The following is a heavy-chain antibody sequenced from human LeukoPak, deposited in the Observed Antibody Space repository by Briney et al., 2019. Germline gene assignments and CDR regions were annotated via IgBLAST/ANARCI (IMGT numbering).Heavy chain of an antibody. J-gene: IGHJ6*02. CDR2: IYYSGST. Sequence: SETLSLTCTVSGGSVSSGSYYWSWIRQPPGEGLEWIGYIYYSGSTNYNPSLKSRVTISVDTSKNQFSLKLSSVTAADTAVYYCATTPIGDGYNCGFGACYGMDVWGQGTTVTVSS. CDR3: ATTPIGDGYNCGFGACYGMDV. D-gene: IGHD5-24*01. CDR1: GGSVSSGSYY. V-gene: IGHV4-61*01.